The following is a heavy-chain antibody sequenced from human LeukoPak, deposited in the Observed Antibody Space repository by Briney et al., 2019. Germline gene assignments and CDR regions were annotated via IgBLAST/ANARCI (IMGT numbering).Heavy chain of an antibody. Sequence: GGSLRLSCTASGFNFGRFGMHWVRQAPGQGPEWVAVLWFDGSKEFYAESVKGRFNISRDNSKDTLYLHMSNLRAGDTAMYCCVRGGENFFDYWGQGTLVTVSS. CDR2: LWFDGSKE. CDR3: VRGGENFFDY. D-gene: IGHD3-10*01. V-gene: IGHV3-33*01. CDR1: GFNFGRFG. J-gene: IGHJ4*02.